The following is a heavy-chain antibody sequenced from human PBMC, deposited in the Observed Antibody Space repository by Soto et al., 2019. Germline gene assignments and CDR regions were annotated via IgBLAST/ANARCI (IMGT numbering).Heavy chain of an antibody. Sequence: EVQLVESGGGLVQPGGSLRLSCAASGFTFSSYGMNWVRQAPGKGLEWVSYISSSSTTIYYADSVKGRFTIFRDNAKNSLYLQLNSLRDEDTAVYYCARSRYYYDSSNYYGYWGQGTLVTVSS. D-gene: IGHD3-22*01. CDR1: GFTFSSYG. J-gene: IGHJ4*02. CDR3: ARSRYYYDSSNYYGY. V-gene: IGHV3-48*02. CDR2: ISSSSTTI.